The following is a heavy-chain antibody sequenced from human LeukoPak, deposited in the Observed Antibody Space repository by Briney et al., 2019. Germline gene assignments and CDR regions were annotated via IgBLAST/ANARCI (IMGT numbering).Heavy chain of an antibody. D-gene: IGHD6-19*01. V-gene: IGHV3-7*01. Sequence: GGSLRLSCAASGFTFSSYWMSWVRQAPGKGLEWVDNIKQDGSEKYYVDSVKGRFTISRDNAKNSLYLQMNSLRAEDTAVYYCARDQAAGPFDAFDIWGQGTMVTVSS. CDR3: ARDQAAGPFDAFDI. J-gene: IGHJ3*02. CDR1: GFTFSSYW. CDR2: IKQDGSEK.